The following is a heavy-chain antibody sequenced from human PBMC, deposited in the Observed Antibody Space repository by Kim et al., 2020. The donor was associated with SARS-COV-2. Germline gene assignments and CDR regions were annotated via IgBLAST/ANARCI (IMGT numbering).Heavy chain of an antibody. D-gene: IGHD6-19*01. CDR3: AKDHPSPGWPTFGH. CDR2: ITNNNGKT. J-gene: IGHJ4*02. V-gene: IGHV3-23*01. CDR1: GFAVYRFA. Sequence: GGSLRLSCAASGFAVYRFAMNWVRQAPGKGLEWISAITNNNGKTYYQDSVKGRFTISRDESKNIVYLHMNSLRVEDTAVYYCAKDHPSPGWPTFGHWGQGTLVAVSS.